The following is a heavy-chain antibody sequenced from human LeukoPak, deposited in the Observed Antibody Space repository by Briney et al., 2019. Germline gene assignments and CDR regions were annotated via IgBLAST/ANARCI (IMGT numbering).Heavy chain of an antibody. Sequence: PGGSLRLSCAASGFTFSSYAMSWVRQAPGKGLEWVSAISGSGGSTYYADSVKGRFTISRDNAKNSLYLQMNSLRAEDTAVYYCARVTSGTEDYWGQGTLVTVSS. V-gene: IGHV3-23*01. D-gene: IGHD5-12*01. CDR1: GFTFSSYA. J-gene: IGHJ4*02. CDR3: ARVTSGTEDY. CDR2: ISGSGGST.